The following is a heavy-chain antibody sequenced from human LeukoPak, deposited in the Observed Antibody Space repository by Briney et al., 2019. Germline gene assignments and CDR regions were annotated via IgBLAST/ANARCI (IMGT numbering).Heavy chain of an antibody. CDR2: ISYDGSNK. V-gene: IGHV3-30*03. CDR1: GFTFSSYG. J-gene: IGHJ4*02. CDR3: ARSDIVVVASGRYYFDY. Sequence: GRSLRLSCAASGFTFSSYGMHWVRQAPGKGLEWVAVISYDGSNKYYADSVKGRFTISRDNSKNTLYLQMNSLRAEDTAVYYCARSDIVVVASGRYYFDYWGQGTLVTVSS. D-gene: IGHD2-15*01.